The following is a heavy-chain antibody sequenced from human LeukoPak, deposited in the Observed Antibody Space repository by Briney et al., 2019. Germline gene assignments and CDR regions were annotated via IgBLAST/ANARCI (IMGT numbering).Heavy chain of an antibody. V-gene: IGHV3-7*01. Sequence: GGSLRLSCAASGFTFSTYWMSWVRQAPGKGLEWVANIKQDGSDIYYVDSVKGRFTISRDNAKNSLYLQMSSLRAEDTAVYYCTRGQLVADYWGQGTLVTVSS. CDR3: TRGQLVADY. D-gene: IGHD6-6*01. CDR2: IKQDGSDI. J-gene: IGHJ4*02. CDR1: GFTFSTYW.